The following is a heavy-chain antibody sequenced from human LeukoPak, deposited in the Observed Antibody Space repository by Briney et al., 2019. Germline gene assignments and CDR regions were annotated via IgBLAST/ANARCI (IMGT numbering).Heavy chain of an antibody. D-gene: IGHD3-22*01. V-gene: IGHV3-30-3*01. Sequence: GGSLRLSCAASGFTFSSYAMHWVRQAPGKGLEWVAVISYDGSNKCYADSVKGRFTISRDNSKNTLYLQMNSLRAEDTAVYYCARDGKDSSGYWFDYWGQGTLVTVSS. J-gene: IGHJ4*02. CDR1: GFTFSSYA. CDR3: ARDGKDSSGYWFDY. CDR2: ISYDGSNK.